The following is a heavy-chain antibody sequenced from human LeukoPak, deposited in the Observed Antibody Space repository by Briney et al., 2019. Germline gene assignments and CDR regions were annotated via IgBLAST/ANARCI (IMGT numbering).Heavy chain of an antibody. J-gene: IGHJ6*04. CDR1: GFAFSSYG. CDR3: ARDQLRYFDWLLRYYYYGMDV. CDR2: IWYDGSNK. D-gene: IGHD3-9*01. V-gene: IGHV3-33*01. Sequence: GGSLRLSCAASGFAFSSYGMHWVRQAPGKGLEWVAVIWYDGSNKYYADSVKGRFTISRVNSKNTLYLQMNSLRAEDTAVYYCARDQLRYFDWLLRYYYYGMDVWGKGTTVTVSS.